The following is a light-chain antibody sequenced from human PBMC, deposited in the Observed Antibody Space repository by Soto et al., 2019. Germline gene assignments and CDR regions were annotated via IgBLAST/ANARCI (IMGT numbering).Light chain of an antibody. CDR3: QQYNTYPWT. CDR1: QSITYW. CDR2: DVF. V-gene: IGKV1-5*01. J-gene: IGKJ1*01. Sequence: DIQMTQSPSSLSASVGDRVTITCRASQSITYWSAWYQQKPGRAPKLLIYDVFNLQSGVPSRFSGSGSGTEFTLTISSLQPDDFATYYCQQYNTYPWTFGQGTKL.